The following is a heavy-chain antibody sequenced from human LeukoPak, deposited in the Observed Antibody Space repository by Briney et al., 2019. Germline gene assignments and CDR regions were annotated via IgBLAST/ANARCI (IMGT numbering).Heavy chain of an antibody. CDR1: GGSISSSSYY. Sequence: PSETLSLTCTVSGGSISSSSYYWDWIRQPPGKGLEWIGNIYYIGSTYYNPSLKSRVTISVDTSKNQFSLKLSSVTAADTAVYYCARHYIRRGLPAAISTGSGYFDYWGQGTLVTVSS. CDR3: ARHYIRRGLPAAISTGSGYFDY. D-gene: IGHD2-2*01. V-gene: IGHV4-39*01. J-gene: IGHJ4*02. CDR2: IYYIGST.